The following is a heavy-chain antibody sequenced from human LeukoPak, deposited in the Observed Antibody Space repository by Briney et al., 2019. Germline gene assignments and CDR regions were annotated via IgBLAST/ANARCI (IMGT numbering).Heavy chain of an antibody. Sequence: GRSLRLSCAASGFTFSSYGMHWVRQAPGKGLEWVSVIYSGGSTYYADSVKGRFTISRDNSKNTLSLQMNSPRAEDTAVYYCARRNNNDAFDIWGQGTMVTVSS. CDR3: ARRNNNDAFDI. J-gene: IGHJ3*02. V-gene: IGHV3-53*01. CDR2: IYSGGST. D-gene: IGHD1-14*01. CDR1: GFTFSSYG.